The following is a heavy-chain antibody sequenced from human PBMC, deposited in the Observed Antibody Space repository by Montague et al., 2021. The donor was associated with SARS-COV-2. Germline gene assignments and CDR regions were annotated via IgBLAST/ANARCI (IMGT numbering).Heavy chain of an antibody. CDR1: GGSISSGSYY. J-gene: IGHJ4*02. Sequence: TLSLTCTVSGGSISSGSYYWSWIRQPAGKGLEWIGRISISGSTNYNPTLKSRVTISVDKSKNQFSLKLSPVTAADTAVYYCARDIAVAGLFDYWGQGTLVTVSS. V-gene: IGHV4-61*02. D-gene: IGHD6-19*01. CDR3: ARDIAVAGLFDY. CDR2: ISISGST.